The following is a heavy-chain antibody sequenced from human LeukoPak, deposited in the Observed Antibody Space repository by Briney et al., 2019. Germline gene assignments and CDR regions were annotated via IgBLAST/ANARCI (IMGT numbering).Heavy chain of an antibody. D-gene: IGHD3-10*01. V-gene: IGHV3-30*18. CDR3: ANDHPSGFGEPPPFFPFDY. CDR2: ISYDGSNK. CDR1: GFTFSSYG. Sequence: GGSLRLSCAASGFTFSSYGMHWVRQAPGKGLEWVAVISYDGSNKYYADSVKGRFTISRDNSKNTLYLQMNSLRAEDTAVYYCANDHPSGFGEPPPFFPFDYWGQGTLVTVSS. J-gene: IGHJ4*02.